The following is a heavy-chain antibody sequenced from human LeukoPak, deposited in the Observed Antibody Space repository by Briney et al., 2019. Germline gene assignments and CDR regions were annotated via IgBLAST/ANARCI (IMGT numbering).Heavy chain of an antibody. D-gene: IGHD6-13*01. CDR1: GFTFSSYG. V-gene: IGHV3-30*02. J-gene: IGHJ4*02. CDR3: ANSGTSPYYFDY. Sequence: GGSLRLSCAAAGFTFSSYGMHWVRQAPGKGLEWVAFIRYDGSNKYYADSVKGRFTISRDNSKNTLYLQMNSLRAEDTAVYYCANSGTSPYYFDYWGQGTLVTVSS. CDR2: IRYDGSNK.